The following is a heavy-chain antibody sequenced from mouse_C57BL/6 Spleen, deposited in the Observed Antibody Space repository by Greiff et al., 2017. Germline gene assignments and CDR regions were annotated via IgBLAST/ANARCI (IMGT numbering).Heavy chain of an antibody. CDR2: IDPETGGT. CDR1: GYTFTDYE. CDR3: TRRRYYGYDLYAMDY. D-gene: IGHD2-2*01. J-gene: IGHJ4*01. V-gene: IGHV1-15*01. Sequence: QVQLQQSGAELVRPGASVTLSCKASGYTFTDYEMHWVKQTPVHGLEWIGAIDPETGGTAYNQKFKGKAILTADKSSSTAYMELRSLTSEDSAVYYCTRRRYYGYDLYAMDYWGQGTSVTVSS.